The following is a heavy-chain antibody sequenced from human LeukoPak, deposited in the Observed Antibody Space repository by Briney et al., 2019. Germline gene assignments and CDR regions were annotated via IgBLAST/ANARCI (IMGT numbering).Heavy chain of an antibody. Sequence: AASVKVSCKASGYTFTSYGISWVRQAPGQGLEWMGWISAYNGNTNYAQKLQGRVTMTTDTSTSTAYMELRSLRSDDTAVYYCARDLYNTMVRGVIITFCHWFDPWGQGTLVTVSS. CDR3: ARDLYNTMVRGVIITFCHWFDP. CDR1: GYTFTSYG. CDR2: ISAYNGNT. J-gene: IGHJ5*02. D-gene: IGHD3-10*01. V-gene: IGHV1-18*01.